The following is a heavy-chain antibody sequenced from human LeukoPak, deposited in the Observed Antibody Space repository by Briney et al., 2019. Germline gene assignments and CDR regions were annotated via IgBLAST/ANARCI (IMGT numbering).Heavy chain of an antibody. V-gene: IGHV4-39*07. CDR2: IYYSGST. J-gene: IGHJ3*02. Sequence: PSETLSLTCTVSGGSISSSSYYWGWIRQPPGKGLEWIGSIYYSGSTYYNPSLKSRVTISVDTSKSQFSLKLSSVTAADTAVYYCARDSEGAEKIVFWGRPHDAFDIWGQGTMVTVSS. CDR1: GGSISSSSYY. CDR3: ARDSEGAEKIVFWGRPHDAFDI. D-gene: IGHD2/OR15-2a*01.